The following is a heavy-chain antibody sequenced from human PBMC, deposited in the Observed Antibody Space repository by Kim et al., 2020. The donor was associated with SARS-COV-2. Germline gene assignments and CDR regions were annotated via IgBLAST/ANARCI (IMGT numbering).Heavy chain of an antibody. CDR3: ALRFTYSSGWSPAFDF. CDR1: GVTFGSYA. Sequence: GGSLRLSCAASGVTFGSYALHWVRQAPGKGLEWVAAISYTARNAYYADSVKGRFTISRDNSKDTLYLQMNSLRADDTAFYYCALRFTYSSGWSPAFDFWGQGTMVTVSS. CDR2: ISYTARNA. V-gene: IGHV3-30*01. D-gene: IGHD6-19*01. J-gene: IGHJ3*01.